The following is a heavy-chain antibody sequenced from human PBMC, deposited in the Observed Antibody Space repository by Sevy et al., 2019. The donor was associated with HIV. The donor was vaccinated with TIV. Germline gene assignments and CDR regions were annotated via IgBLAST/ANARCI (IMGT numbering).Heavy chain of an antibody. Sequence: GGSLRLSCVASGFSLNNYWMNWVRQAPRKGLEWVANINQDGNVKYYADSVRGRFTISRDNARNLVFLQMSSLRVDDSALYYCVKAIAKDGSFWGQGTLVTVSS. J-gene: IGHJ4*02. CDR3: VKAIAKDGSF. V-gene: IGHV3-7*01. D-gene: IGHD6-13*01. CDR2: INQDGNVK. CDR1: GFSLNNYW.